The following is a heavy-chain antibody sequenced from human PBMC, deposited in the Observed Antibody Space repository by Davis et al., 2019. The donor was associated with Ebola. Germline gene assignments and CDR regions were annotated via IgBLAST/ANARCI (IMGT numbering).Heavy chain of an antibody. Sequence: PGGSLRLSCGASGFTFSRHSMNWVRQAPGKGLEWIAFISSGGHDTYYADSVKGQFTVSRDNVKNSVFLEMTSLRADDSGVYYCARPHYGDYDYFDYWGRGTLVTVSS. CDR1: GFTFSRHS. J-gene: IGHJ4*02. CDR3: ARPHYGDYDYFDY. D-gene: IGHD4-17*01. V-gene: IGHV3-21*05. CDR2: ISSGGHDT.